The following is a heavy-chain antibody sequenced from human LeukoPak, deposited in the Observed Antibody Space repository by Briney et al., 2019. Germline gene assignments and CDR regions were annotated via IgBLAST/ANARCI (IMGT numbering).Heavy chain of an antibody. CDR1: GYTFTSYD. V-gene: IGHV7-4-1*02. D-gene: IGHD2-21*02. Sequence: ASVKVSCKASGYTFTSYDINWVRQATGQGLEWMGWINTNTGNPTYAQGFTGRFVFSLDTSVSTAYLQISSLKAEDTAVYYCAREPLYCGGDCYAEGYYFDYWGQGILVTVSS. CDR2: INTNTGNP. J-gene: IGHJ4*02. CDR3: AREPLYCGGDCYAEGYYFDY.